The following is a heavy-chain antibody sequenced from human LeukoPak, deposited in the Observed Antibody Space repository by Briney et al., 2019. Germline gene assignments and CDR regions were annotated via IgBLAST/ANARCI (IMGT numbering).Heavy chain of an antibody. V-gene: IGHV3-23*01. CDR3: AKGPGRDYYDILTGYYFLSGEFFDY. D-gene: IGHD3-9*01. CDR1: GFTFSSYA. Sequence: QTGGSLRLSCAASGFTFSSYAMSWVRQAPGKGLEWVSAISGSGGSTYYADSVKGRFTISRDNSKNTLYLQMNSLRAEDTAVYYCAKGPGRDYYDILTGYYFLSGEFFDYWGQGTLVTVSS. CDR2: ISGSGGST. J-gene: IGHJ4*02.